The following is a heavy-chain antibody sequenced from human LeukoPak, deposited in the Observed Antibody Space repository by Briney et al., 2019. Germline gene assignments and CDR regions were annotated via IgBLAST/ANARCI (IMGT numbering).Heavy chain of an antibody. CDR1: GYTFTGYY. V-gene: IGHV1-2*02. CDR3: ARELIAAAGTPTGDDY. CDR2: INPNSGGT. D-gene: IGHD6-13*01. J-gene: IGHJ4*02. Sequence: GASVKVSCKASGYTFTGYYMHWVRQAPGQGLEWMGWINPNSGGTNYAQKFQGRVTMTRDTSISTAYMELSRLRSDDTAVYYCARELIAAAGTPTGDDYWGQGTLVTVSS.